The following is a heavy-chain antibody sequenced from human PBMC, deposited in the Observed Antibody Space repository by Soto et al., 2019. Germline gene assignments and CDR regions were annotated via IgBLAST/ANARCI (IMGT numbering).Heavy chain of an antibody. CDR1: GFTFSDYY. V-gene: IGHV3-11*05. CDR2: ISTSSSYT. J-gene: IGHJ4*02. CDR3: ARDSTGWRAVYYC. D-gene: IGHD3-10*01. Sequence: QVQLVESGGGLVKPGGSLRLSCAASGFTFSDYYMSWIRQAPGKGLEWVSYISTSSSYTNYADSVNGRFTISRDNGKNSLYLQMNSLRAEDTAVYYCARDSTGWRAVYYCWGQGTLVTVSS.